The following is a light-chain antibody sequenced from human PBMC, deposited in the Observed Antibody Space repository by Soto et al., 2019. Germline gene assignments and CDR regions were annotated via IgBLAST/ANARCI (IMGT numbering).Light chain of an antibody. J-gene: IGKJ3*01. Sequence: EIVLTQSPGTLSLSPGERATLSCRASQSVSSNYLAWYQQKPGQAPRFLIYGASTRATGIQDRFSGSGSGTDFTLTISRLQPEDFAVYYCQQYGNSVFTFGPGTKVDIK. CDR3: QQYGNSVFT. CDR1: QSVSSNY. V-gene: IGKV3-20*01. CDR2: GAS.